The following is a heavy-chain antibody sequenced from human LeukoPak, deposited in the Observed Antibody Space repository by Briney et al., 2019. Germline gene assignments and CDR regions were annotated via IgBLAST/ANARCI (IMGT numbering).Heavy chain of an antibody. Sequence: GASVKVSCKASGYTFTSYDINWVRQATGQELEWMGWMNPHSDNTAYAQKFQGRVTMTKNTSISTAYMELSSLRSDDTATFYCARTPLGGAFYMDVWGQGTAVVVSS. D-gene: IGHD3-16*01. CDR3: ARTPLGGAFYMDV. J-gene: IGHJ6*03. V-gene: IGHV1-8*01. CDR2: MNPHSDNT. CDR1: GYTFTSYD.